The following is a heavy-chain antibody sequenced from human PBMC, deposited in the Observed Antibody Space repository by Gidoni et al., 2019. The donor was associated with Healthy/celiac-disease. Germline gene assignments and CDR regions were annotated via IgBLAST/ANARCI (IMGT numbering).Heavy chain of an antibody. D-gene: IGHD4-4*01. V-gene: IGHV3-11*01. J-gene: IGHJ6*03. CDR2: ISSSGSTI. Sequence: QVQLVESGGGLVKPGGSLRLYCAASGFTFSDYYMSWIRQAPGKGLEWVSYISSSGSTIYYADTVKGRFTISRDNAKNSLYLQMNSLRAEDTAVYYCAREDSNYYYYYYMDVWGKGTTVTVSS. CDR3: AREDSNYYYYYYMDV. CDR1: GFTFSDYY.